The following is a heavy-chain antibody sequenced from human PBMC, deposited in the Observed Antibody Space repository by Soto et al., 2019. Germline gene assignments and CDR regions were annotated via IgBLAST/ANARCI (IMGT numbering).Heavy chain of an antibody. CDR1: GYSFTSYW. D-gene: IGHD2-2*01. J-gene: IGHJ4*02. V-gene: IGHV5-51*01. CDR3: ARGLRYCSITICFRGGYYFDY. Sequence: GESQKISCKGSGYSFTSYWIGWVRQMPGKGLEWMGIIYPGDSDTRYSPSFQGQVTIPADKSISTAYLQWSSLKASDTAMYYCARGLRYCSITICFRGGYYFDYWGQGTLVTVSS. CDR2: IYPGDSDT.